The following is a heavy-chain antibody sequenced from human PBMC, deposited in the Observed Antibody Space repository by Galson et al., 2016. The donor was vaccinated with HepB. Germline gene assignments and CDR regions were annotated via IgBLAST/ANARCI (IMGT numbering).Heavy chain of an antibody. CDR1: GGSFSGYY. V-gene: IGHV4-34*01. Sequence: ETLSLTCAVYGGSFSGYYWSWIRQPPGMGLEWIGEINHSGITNYNPSLKSRVTISVDTSKNQFSLKLSSVTAADTALYYYARYLSRYSSSWFLVPGRNYFDYWGQGTLVTVSS. J-gene: IGHJ4*02. D-gene: IGHD6-13*01. CDR3: ARYLSRYSSSWFLVPGRNYFDY. CDR2: INHSGIT.